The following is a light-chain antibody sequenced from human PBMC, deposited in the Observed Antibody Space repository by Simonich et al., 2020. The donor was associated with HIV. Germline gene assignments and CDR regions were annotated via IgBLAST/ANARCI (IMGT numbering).Light chain of an antibody. Sequence: QSALTQPRSVSGSPGQSVTISCTGTSSDVGGYNYVSWYQQHPGKAPKLMIYDVSKRPSVVPDRFSGSKSGNTASLTISGLQAEDEADYYCCSYAGSSTFRVFGGGTKQTVL. J-gene: IGLJ3*02. V-gene: IGLV2-11*01. CDR2: DVS. CDR3: CSYAGSSTFRV. CDR1: SSDVGGYNY.